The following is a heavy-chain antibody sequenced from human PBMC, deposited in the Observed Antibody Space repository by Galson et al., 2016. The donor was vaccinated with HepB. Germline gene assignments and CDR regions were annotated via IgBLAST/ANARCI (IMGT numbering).Heavy chain of an antibody. CDR3: ARTTIRYFDWSPVDY. Sequence: SLRLSCAASGFTFNTYAMHWVRQPPGKGLEWVAVISYDGRDNNYAESLKGRITISRDNSNNTLYLQMNSLRAEDTALYYCARTTIRYFDWSPVDYWGQGTLVTVSS. V-gene: IGHV3-30*04. CDR2: ISYDGRDN. CDR1: GFTFNTYA. D-gene: IGHD3-9*01. J-gene: IGHJ4*02.